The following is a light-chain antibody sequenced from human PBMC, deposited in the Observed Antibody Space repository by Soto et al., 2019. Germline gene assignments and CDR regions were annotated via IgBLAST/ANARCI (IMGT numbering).Light chain of an antibody. J-gene: IGLJ1*01. Sequence: QSALTQPRSVSGSPGQSVTISCTGTSSDVGGYNYVSWYQQRPGKAPKLLIYDVNKRPSGVPDRFSGSKSGNTASLTISGLQAEDDADYYCCSYADTLYVFGTGTKLTVL. CDR1: SSDVGGYNY. V-gene: IGLV2-11*01. CDR3: CSYADTLYV. CDR2: DVN.